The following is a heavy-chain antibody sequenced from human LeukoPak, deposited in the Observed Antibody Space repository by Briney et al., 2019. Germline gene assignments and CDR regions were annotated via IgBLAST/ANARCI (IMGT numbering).Heavy chain of an antibody. J-gene: IGHJ5*02. V-gene: IGHV4-34*01. Sequence: PSETLSLTCAVYGESFSGYFWSWIRQPPGKGLEWIGEINHSGYTNYNPSLKSRVTISVDTSKNQFSLRLSSVTAADTAVYYCARDHYDILTGALGDWFDPWGQGTLVTVSS. CDR2: INHSGYT. CDR1: GESFSGYF. D-gene: IGHD3-9*01. CDR3: ARDHYDILTGALGDWFDP.